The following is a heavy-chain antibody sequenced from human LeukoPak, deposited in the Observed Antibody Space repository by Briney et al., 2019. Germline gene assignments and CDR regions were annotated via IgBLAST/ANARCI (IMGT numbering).Heavy chain of an antibody. CDR2: MNPNSGKT. Sequence: ASVKVSCKASGYTFTSYDINWVRQATGQGLEWIGWMNPNSGKTGYSQKFQGRVTMTRNTSISTAYMELSSLKSEDTAVYYCARGRSGYPDYWGQGTLVTVSS. CDR1: GYTFTSYD. V-gene: IGHV1-8*01. CDR3: ARGRSGYPDY. J-gene: IGHJ4*02. D-gene: IGHD3-22*01.